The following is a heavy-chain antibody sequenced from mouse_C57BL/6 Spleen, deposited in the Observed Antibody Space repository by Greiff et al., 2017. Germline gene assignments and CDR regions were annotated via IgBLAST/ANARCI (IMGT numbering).Heavy chain of an antibody. J-gene: IGHJ2*01. CDR1: GFTFSSYA. V-gene: IGHV5-4*01. D-gene: IGHD4-1*01. Sequence: EVKLVESGGGLVKPGGSLKLSCAASGFTFSSYAMSWVRQTPEKRLEWVATIRDGGSYTYYPDNVKGRFTISRANAKTNLYLQMSHLKSEDTAMDYSARDNWDEYCDYWGQGTTLTVAS. CDR3: ARDNWDEYCDY. CDR2: IRDGGSYT.